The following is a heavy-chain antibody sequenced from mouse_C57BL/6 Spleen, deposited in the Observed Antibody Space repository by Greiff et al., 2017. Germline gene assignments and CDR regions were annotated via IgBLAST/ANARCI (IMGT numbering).Heavy chain of an antibody. CDR2: ISSGSSTI. V-gene: IGHV5-17*01. CDR1: GFTFSDYG. CDR3: ARIRLYAMDY. Sequence: EVKLVESGGGLVKPGGSLKLSCAASGFTFSDYGMHWVRQAPEKGLEWVAYISSGSSTIYYADTVKGRFTISRDNAKNTLFLQMTSLRSEDTAMYYCARIRLYAMDYWGQETSVTVSS. J-gene: IGHJ4*01. D-gene: IGHD3-2*02.